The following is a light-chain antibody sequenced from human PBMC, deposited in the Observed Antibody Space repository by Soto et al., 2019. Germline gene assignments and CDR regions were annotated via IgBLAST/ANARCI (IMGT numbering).Light chain of an antibody. CDR3: SSKTSSGTLYV. CDR2: EVS. V-gene: IGLV2-14*01. CDR1: SRDVGGSKY. J-gene: IGLJ1*01. Sequence: QSALTQPASVSGSPGQSITISCTGSSRDVGGSKYVSWYQQHPGKAPRLIIFEVSYWPSGVSNRFSGSKSGNTASLTVSGLQAEDEADYYCSSKTSSGTLYVFGTGTKLTVL.